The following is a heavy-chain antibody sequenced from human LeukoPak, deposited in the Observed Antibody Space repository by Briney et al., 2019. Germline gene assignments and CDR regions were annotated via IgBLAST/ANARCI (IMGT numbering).Heavy chain of an antibody. J-gene: IGHJ4*02. Sequence: GSLRLSCAASGFTFSSYAMSWVRQAPGKGLEWVSAISGSGGSTYYADSVKGRFTISRDNSKNTLYLQMNSLRAEDTAVYYCAKNPRGYSYTYYFDYWGQGTLVTVSS. CDR2: ISGSGGST. D-gene: IGHD5-18*01. CDR3: AKNPRGYSYTYYFDY. CDR1: GFTFSSYA. V-gene: IGHV3-23*01.